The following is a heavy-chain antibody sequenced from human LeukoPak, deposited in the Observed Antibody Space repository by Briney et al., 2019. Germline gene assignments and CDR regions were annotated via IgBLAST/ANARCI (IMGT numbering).Heavy chain of an antibody. V-gene: IGHV1-46*01. J-gene: IGHJ4*02. CDR3: ARSYDSSGYYTLVPDY. CDR1: GYTITSYY. D-gene: IGHD3-22*01. CDR2: INPSGGST. Sequence: ASVKVSCKASGYTITSYYMPWVRQAPGQGLEWMGIINPSGGSTSYAQKFQRRVTMTRDTSTSTVYMELSSLRSEDTAVYYCARSYDSSGYYTLVPDYWGQGTLVSVSS.